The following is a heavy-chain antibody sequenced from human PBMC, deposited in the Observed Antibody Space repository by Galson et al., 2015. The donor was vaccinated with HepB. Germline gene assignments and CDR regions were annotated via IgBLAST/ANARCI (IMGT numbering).Heavy chain of an antibody. J-gene: IGHJ4*02. D-gene: IGHD2-8*01. Sequence: SLRLSCAASGFTFNDASMTWVRQAPGKGLEWVSSISDGGHSYYADSVKGRCTISRDNSKAALYLQINSLRAEDTAIYYCAKDNASRGFDSWGQGTLVTVSP. CDR3: AKDNASRGFDS. CDR2: ISDGGHS. V-gene: IGHV3-23*01. CDR1: GFTFNDAS.